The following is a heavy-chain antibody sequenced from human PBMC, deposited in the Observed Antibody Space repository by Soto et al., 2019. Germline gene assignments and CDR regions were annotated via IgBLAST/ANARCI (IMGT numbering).Heavy chain of an antibody. J-gene: IGHJ6*02. CDR3: AKDQAAGAYYYYYGLDV. Sequence: GGTLRLSGAASRCAFKSYAMSWVRQAPGKGLGWVSAISGRGDSTYYADSVKGRFTISRDNSKNTLYLQMNSLRAEDTAVYSCAKDQAAGAYYYYYGLDVWGLGTTVTVSS. CDR2: ISGRGDST. CDR1: RCAFKSYA. V-gene: IGHV3-23*01. D-gene: IGHD6-13*01.